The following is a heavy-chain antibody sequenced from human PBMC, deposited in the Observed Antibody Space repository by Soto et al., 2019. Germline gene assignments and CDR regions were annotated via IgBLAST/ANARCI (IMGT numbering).Heavy chain of an antibody. CDR1: GADINTYS. CDR3: ARDREAGYNFYYGMDV. CDR2: IYTSASI. J-gene: IGHJ6*02. V-gene: IGHV4-4*07. Sequence: ETLSLTCSVSGADINTYSWTWIRQPAGKGLEWIGRIYTSASINYNPSLKGRVTLSVDTSTNQVSLRLASVTAADTAIYYCARDREAGYNFYYGMDVWGQGTTVTVSS. D-gene: IGHD6-19*01.